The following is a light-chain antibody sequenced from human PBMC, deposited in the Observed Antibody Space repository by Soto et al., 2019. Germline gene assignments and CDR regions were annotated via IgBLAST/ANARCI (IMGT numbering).Light chain of an antibody. Sequence: DIHMTQSPSTLSASVGDRVTINCRASQSVSYWLAWYQQKPGKAPKLLIHDASSLESGVPSRFRGGGSGQEFPLTISGLQPDDFASYYCQQYGFSFGPGTKVEMK. J-gene: IGKJ3*01. CDR2: DAS. CDR3: QQYGFS. V-gene: IGKV1-5*01. CDR1: QSVSYW.